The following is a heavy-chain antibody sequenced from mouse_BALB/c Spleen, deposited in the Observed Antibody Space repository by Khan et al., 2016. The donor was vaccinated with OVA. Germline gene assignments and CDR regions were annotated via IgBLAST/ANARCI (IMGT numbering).Heavy chain of an antibody. Sequence: EVELVESGGGLVQPGGSRKLSCAASGFTFIDYGMAWVRQTPGKGPEWIAFISSVAYSIYYADTVTGRFTILRENAKNTLYLEMSSLRSDDTAMYYCVRGGFAYWGQGTLVTVSA. V-gene: IGHV5-15*02. CDR1: GFTFIDYG. CDR3: VRGGFAY. J-gene: IGHJ3*01. CDR2: ISSVAYSI.